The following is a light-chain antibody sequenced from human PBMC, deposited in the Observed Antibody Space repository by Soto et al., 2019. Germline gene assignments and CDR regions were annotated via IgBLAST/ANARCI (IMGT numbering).Light chain of an antibody. CDR2: DVG. Sequence: QSALTQPRSMSGSPGQSVTISCSGTGSDIGSYDYVSWYQQHPDKAPKLMLYDVGKRPSGVPDRFSGSKSGSTASLTISGLQAEDEADYCCCAYAGSYTPVFGGGTKLTVL. J-gene: IGLJ3*02. V-gene: IGLV2-11*01. CDR1: GSDIGSYDY. CDR3: CAYAGSYTPV.